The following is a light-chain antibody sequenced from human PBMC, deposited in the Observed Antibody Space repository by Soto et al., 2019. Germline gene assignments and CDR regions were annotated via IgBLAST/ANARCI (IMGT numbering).Light chain of an antibody. CDR1: SSNLGAGHN. V-gene: IGLV1-40*01. CDR2: SDT. J-gene: IGLJ3*02. Sequence: QSVLTQPPSVSGAPGQGVAISCTGTSSNLGAGHNVHWYQQLPGTVPKLLIYSDTNRPSGVPDRFSASKSGTSAVLAITGLQAEDEADDFCQSYDNSLNGVVFGGGTQLTVL. CDR3: QSYDNSLNGVV.